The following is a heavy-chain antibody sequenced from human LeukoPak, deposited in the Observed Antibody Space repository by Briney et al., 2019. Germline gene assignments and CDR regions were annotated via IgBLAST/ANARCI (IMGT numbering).Heavy chain of an antibody. Sequence: GSLRLSCAASGFTFSSYWMSWVRQPPGKGLEWIGSVYYSGGTYYNPSLESRLTISVDTSNNRFSLKLKSVTAADTAVFYCARVTTGSTTLDSWGQGILVTVSS. CDR3: ARVTTGSTTLDS. V-gene: IGHV4-39*02. J-gene: IGHJ5*01. D-gene: IGHD1-1*01. CDR1: GFTFSSYW. CDR2: VYYSGGT.